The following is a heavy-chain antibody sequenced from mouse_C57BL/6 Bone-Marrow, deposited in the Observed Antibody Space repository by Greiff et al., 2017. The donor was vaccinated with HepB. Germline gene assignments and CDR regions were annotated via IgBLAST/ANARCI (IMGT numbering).Heavy chain of an antibody. D-gene: IGHD2-4*01. CDR2: INPNSGST. CDR1: GYTFTSYW. CDR3: TRRGISDYALYY. V-gene: IGHV1-64*01. J-gene: IGHJ2*01. Sequence: QVQLQQPGAELVKPGASVKLSCKASGYTFTSYWMHWVKQRPGQGLEWIGMINPNSGSTNYNEKFKSKATLTVDKSSSTAYMQLSSLTSEDSAVYYCTRRGISDYALYYWGQGTPLTVSS.